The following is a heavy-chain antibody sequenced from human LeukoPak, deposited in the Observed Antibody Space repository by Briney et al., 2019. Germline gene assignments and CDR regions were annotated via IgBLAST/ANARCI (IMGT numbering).Heavy chain of an antibody. Sequence: ASVKVSCKASGGTFRSNAISWVRQAPGQGLEWMGWINTNTGNPTYAQGFTGRFVFSLDTSVSTAYLQISSLKAEDTAVYYCARGLYSSSRRWFDPWGQGTLVTVSS. D-gene: IGHD6-13*01. CDR2: INTNTGNP. J-gene: IGHJ5*02. V-gene: IGHV7-4-1*02. CDR3: ARGLYSSSRRWFDP. CDR1: GGTFRSNA.